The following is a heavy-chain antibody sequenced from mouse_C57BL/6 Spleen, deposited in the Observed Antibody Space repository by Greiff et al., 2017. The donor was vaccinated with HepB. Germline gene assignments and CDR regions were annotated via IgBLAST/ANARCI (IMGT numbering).Heavy chain of an antibody. CDR2: ISYDGSN. D-gene: IGHD1-1*01. CDR3: ARGPYDGSSPWDY. V-gene: IGHV3-6*01. J-gene: IGHJ3*01. Sequence: DVKLQESGPGLVKPSQSLSLTCSVTGYSITSGYYWNWIRQFPGNKLEWMGYISYDGSNNYNPSLKNRISITRDTSKNQFFLKLNSVTTEDTATYYCARGPYDGSSPWDYWGQGTLVTVSA. CDR1: GYSITSGYY.